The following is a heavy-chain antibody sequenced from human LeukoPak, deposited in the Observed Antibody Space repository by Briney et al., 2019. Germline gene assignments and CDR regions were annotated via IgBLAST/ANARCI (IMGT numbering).Heavy chain of an antibody. J-gene: IGHJ4*02. CDR2: IYYSGST. CDR3: ATGHDHIFDY. Sequence: PSETLSLTCTVSGGSVSSGSYYWSWIRQHPGKGLEWIGYIYYSGSTYYNPSLKSRVTISVDTSKNQFSLKLSSVTAADTVVYYCATGHDHIFDYWGQGTLVTVSS. D-gene: IGHD1-1*01. V-gene: IGHV4-31*03. CDR1: GGSVSSGSYY.